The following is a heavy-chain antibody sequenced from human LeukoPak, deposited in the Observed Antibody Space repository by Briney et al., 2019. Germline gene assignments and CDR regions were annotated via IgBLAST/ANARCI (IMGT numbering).Heavy chain of an antibody. CDR2: IYTSGST. CDR1: GGSISSGSYY. D-gene: IGHD6-13*01. CDR3: ASGRQQLAHYGMDV. V-gene: IGHV4-61*02. J-gene: IGHJ6*02. Sequence: SETLSLTCTVSGGSISSGSYYWSWIRQPAGKGLEWIGRIYTSGSTNYNPSLKSQVTISVDTSKNQFSLKLSSVTAADTAVYYCASGRQQLAHYGMDVWGQGTTVTVSS.